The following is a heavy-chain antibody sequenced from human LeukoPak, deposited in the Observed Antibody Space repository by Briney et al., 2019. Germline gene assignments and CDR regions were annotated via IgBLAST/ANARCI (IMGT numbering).Heavy chain of an antibody. J-gene: IGHJ6*03. CDR1: GFTFSSYA. D-gene: IGHD4-17*01. V-gene: IGHV3-30*04. Sequence: GGSLRLSCAASGFTFSSYAMHWVRQAPGKGLEWVAVISYDGSNKYYADSVKGRFTISRDNSKNTLYQQMNSLRAEDTAVYYCARETVTGYYYYYMDVWGKGTTVTVSS. CDR3: ARETVTGYYYYYMDV. CDR2: ISYDGSNK.